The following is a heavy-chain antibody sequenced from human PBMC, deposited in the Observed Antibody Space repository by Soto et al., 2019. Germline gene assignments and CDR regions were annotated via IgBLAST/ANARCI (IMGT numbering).Heavy chain of an antibody. Sequence: EAQLVQSGGSMVQPRGSLSLSCVASGFVAPGFTFHDYAMNWVRQAPGRGLEGLSYFAISSTTIYYADSVRGRFTVSRHNAKNSVCLQRSSLRGEDTALDFGAGVRGVAAGVNRGGQGALGAVSS. V-gene: IGHV3-48*01. J-gene: IGHJ4*02. CDR1: GFVAPGFTFHDYA. CDR3: AGVRGVAAGVNR. CDR2: FAISSTTI. D-gene: IGHD2-8*01.